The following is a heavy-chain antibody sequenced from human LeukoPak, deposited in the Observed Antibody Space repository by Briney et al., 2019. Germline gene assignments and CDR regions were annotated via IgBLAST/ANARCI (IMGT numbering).Heavy chain of an antibody. V-gene: IGHV1-24*01. J-gene: IGHJ4*02. CDR3: ATDQRAMVRGLIIAYFDF. CDR2: FGPEDDEI. Sequence: KPGASVKVSCKVSGYSLTDVSIHCVRQAPGKGPEWMEGFGPEDDEIIYAQKFQGRVSLTGDTSTDTAYMELSSLRSEDTAVYYCATDQRAMVRGLIIAYFDFWGQGTLVTVSS. CDR1: GYSLTDVS. D-gene: IGHD3-10*01.